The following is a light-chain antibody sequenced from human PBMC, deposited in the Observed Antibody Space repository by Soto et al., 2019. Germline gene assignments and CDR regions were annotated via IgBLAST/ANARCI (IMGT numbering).Light chain of an antibody. CDR1: QSISDW. V-gene: IGKV1-5*03. J-gene: IGKJ1*01. CDR3: QHDNSYSRT. Sequence: DIQMTQSPSTLSASVGERVTITCRASQSISDWLAWYQQKPGKAPKLLIYQASRLASGLPTRFSGSGSGTDFPLTSSILHTDYVATYYYQHDNSYSRTFGQGTKVEV. CDR2: QAS.